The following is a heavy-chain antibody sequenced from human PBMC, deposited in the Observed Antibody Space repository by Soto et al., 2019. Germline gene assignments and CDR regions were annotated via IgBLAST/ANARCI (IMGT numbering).Heavy chain of an antibody. CDR2: IYYSGNT. J-gene: IGHJ4*02. V-gene: IGHV4-31*03. Sequence: SETLSLTCTVSGGSISSGDYYWSWIRQHPGKGLEWIGYIYYSGNTYYNPSLKSRVTISVDTSKNQFSLKLSSVTAADTAVYYCARAMVRGVLDYWGQGXLVTVSS. D-gene: IGHD3-10*01. CDR3: ARAMVRGVLDY. CDR1: GGSISSGDYY.